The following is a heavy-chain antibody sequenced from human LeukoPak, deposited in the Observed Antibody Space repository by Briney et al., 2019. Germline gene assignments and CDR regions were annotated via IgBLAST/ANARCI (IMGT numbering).Heavy chain of an antibody. CDR2: IIPILGIA. D-gene: IGHD1-1*01. CDR3: ARDLQGTGRSDY. V-gene: IGHV1-69*04. J-gene: IGHJ4*02. Sequence: SVKVSCKASGGTFSSYAISWVRQAPGQGLEWMGRIIPILGIANYAQKFQGRVTITADKSTSTAYMELSSLRSEDTAVYYCARDLQGTGRSDYWGQGTLVTVSS. CDR1: GGTFSSYA.